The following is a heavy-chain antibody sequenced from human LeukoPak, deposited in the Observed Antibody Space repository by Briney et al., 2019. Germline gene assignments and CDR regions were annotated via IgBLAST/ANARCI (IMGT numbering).Heavy chain of an antibody. CDR3: ARCGFGPDAFDI. Sequence: GESLKISCKGSGYSITSYWIGWVRQLPGKGLEWMGIIYPDDSDTSYSPSFQGQVTISADKSISTAYLQWSSLNASDTAMYYCARCGFGPDAFDIWGQGTMVTVSS. CDR2: IYPDDSDT. CDR1: GYSITSYW. D-gene: IGHD3-10*01. V-gene: IGHV5-51*01. J-gene: IGHJ3*02.